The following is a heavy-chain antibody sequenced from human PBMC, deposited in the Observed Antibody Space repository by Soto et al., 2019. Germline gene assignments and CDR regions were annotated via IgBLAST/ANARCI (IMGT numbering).Heavy chain of an antibody. CDR1: GYTFTSYY. CDR3: ARDGYIAAPSHYYYMEV. CDR2: INPSGGST. V-gene: IGHV1-46*03. Sequence: ASVKVSCKASGYTFTSYYMHWVRQAPGQGLEWMGIINPSGGSTSYAQKFQGRVTMTRDTSTSTVYMELSSLRSEDTAVYYCARDGYIAAPSHYYYMEVWGKGTTVTVSS. D-gene: IGHD6-6*01. J-gene: IGHJ6*03.